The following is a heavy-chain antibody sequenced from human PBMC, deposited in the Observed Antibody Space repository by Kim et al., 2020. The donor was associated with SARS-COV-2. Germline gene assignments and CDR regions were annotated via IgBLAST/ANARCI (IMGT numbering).Heavy chain of an antibody. V-gene: IGHV4-34*01. CDR2: INHSGST. CDR3: ARGVVVRGVIINWGYGMDV. CDR1: GGSFSGYY. Sequence: SETLSLTCAVYGGSFSGYYWSWIRQPPGKGLEWIGEINHSGSTNYNPSLKSRVTISVDTSKNQFSLKLSSVTAADTAVYYCARGVVVRGVIINWGYGMDVWGQGTTVTVSS. J-gene: IGHJ6*02. D-gene: IGHD3-10*01.